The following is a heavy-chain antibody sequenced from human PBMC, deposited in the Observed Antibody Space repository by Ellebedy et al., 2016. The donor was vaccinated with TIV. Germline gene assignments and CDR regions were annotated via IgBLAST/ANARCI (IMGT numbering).Heavy chain of an antibody. J-gene: IGHJ5*02. V-gene: IGHV3-23*01. CDR1: GFTFSSYA. CDR3: AKTDVRDKWFDP. D-gene: IGHD5-24*01. CDR2: ISTSGGST. Sequence: PGESLKISCEASGFTFSSYAMSWVRQAPGKGLEWVSTISTSGGSTNYADSVKGRFTISRDNSNNTLYLQMNSLRDEDTAVYYCAKTDVRDKWFDPWGQGTLVTVSS.